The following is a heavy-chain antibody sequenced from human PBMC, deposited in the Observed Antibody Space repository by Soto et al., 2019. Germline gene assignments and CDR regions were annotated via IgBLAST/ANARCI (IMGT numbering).Heavy chain of an antibody. CDR3: AKDYSMIVVVSEY. Sequence: QVQLVESGGGVVQPGRSLRLSCAASGFTFSSYGMHRVRQAPGKGLEWVAVISYDGSNKYYADSVKGRFTISRDNSKNTLYLQMNSLRAEDTAVYYCAKDYSMIVVVSEYWGQGTLVTVSS. D-gene: IGHD3-22*01. V-gene: IGHV3-30*18. J-gene: IGHJ4*02. CDR1: GFTFSSYG. CDR2: ISYDGSNK.